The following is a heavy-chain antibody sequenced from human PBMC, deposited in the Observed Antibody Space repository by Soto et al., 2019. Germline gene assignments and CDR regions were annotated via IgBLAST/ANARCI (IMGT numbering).Heavy chain of an antibody. V-gene: IGHV4-30-2*01. J-gene: IGHJ4*02. CDR3: GSVPDY. D-gene: IGHD2-2*01. CDR2: IYHSGST. CDR1: RGSITSRGSA. Sequence: SETLSLTCAVLRGSITSRGSACSLIREPPGEAMEWIGYIYHSGSTYYNPSLKSRVTISVDRSKNQFSLKLSSVTAADTAVYYCGSVPDYWGQGTLVTVS.